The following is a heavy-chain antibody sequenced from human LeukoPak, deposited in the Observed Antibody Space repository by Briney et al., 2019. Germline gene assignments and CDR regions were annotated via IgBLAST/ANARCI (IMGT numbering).Heavy chain of an antibody. CDR2: IKQDGSEK. CDR3: ATSWDY. J-gene: IGHJ4*02. V-gene: IGHV3-7*01. Sequence: GGSLRLSCEASRMIFSKYWMSWVRQAPGKGGEWVANIKQDGSEKYYLDSVKGRCTISRDNAKNSLYLHMNSLRAEDTAVYYCATSWDYWGQGTLVTVSS. CDR1: RMIFSKYW.